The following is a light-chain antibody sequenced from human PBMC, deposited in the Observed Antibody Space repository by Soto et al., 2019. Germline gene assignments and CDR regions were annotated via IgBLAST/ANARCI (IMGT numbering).Light chain of an antibody. CDR2: SNN. CDR1: SSNIGSNT. CDR3: AAWDDSLNGPNVV. V-gene: IGLV1-44*01. J-gene: IGLJ2*01. Sequence: QAVVTQPPSASGTPGQRVTISCSGSSSNIGSNTVNWYQQLPGTAPKLLIYSNNQRPSGVPDRFSGSKSGTSASLAISGLQSEDEADYYCAAWDDSLNGPNVVFGGGTKVTVL.